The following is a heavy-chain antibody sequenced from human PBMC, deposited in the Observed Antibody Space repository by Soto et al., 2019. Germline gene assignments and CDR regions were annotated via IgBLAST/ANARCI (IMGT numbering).Heavy chain of an antibody. V-gene: IGHV4-34*01. J-gene: IGHJ5*02. Sequence: SETLSLTCAVYGGSFSGYYWTWIRQPPGKGLEWIGYIYNSGSTVYNPSFKSRVTISVDTSKNQFSLKLTSVTAADTAVYYCAREWFDPWGQGTLVTVSS. CDR1: GGSFSGYY. CDR2: IYNSGST. CDR3: AREWFDP.